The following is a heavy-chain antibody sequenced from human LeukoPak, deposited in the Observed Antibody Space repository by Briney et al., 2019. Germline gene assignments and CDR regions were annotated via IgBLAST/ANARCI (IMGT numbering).Heavy chain of an antibody. CDR1: GYSFTTYW. D-gene: IGHD2-15*01. CDR2: IYPGDSDT. Sequence: GESLKISCKGSGYSFTTYWIGWVRQMPGKGLEWMGIIYPGDSDTRYSPSFQGQVTISADKSISTAYLQWSSLKASDTAMYYCARSAVAAKSHFQHWGQGTLVTVSS. CDR3: ARSAVAAKSHFQH. V-gene: IGHV5-51*01. J-gene: IGHJ1*01.